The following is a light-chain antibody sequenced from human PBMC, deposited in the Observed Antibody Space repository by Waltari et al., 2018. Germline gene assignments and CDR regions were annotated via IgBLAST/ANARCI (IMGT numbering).Light chain of an antibody. V-gene: IGLV3-25*03. CDR3: QSADSSYWV. Sequence: SYELTQPPSVSVSPGQTARITCSGDALPKQYAYWYQQKPGQAPVLGIYKDSERPSGIPERFSGSRSGTTVTLTISGVQAEDEADYYCQSADSSYWVFGGGTKLTVL. J-gene: IGLJ3*02. CDR1: ALPKQY. CDR2: KDS.